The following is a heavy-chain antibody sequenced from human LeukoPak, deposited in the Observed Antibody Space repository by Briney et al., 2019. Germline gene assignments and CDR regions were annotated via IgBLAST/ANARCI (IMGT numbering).Heavy chain of an antibody. CDR1: GFTFSSYG. CDR2: IWYDGSNK. V-gene: IGHV3-33*01. D-gene: IGHD6-13*01. CDR3: ARDIAAAGRVLDY. Sequence: PGRSLRLSCAASGFTFSSYGMHWVRQAPGKGLEWVAVIWYDGSNKYYADSVKGRFTISGDNSKNTLYLQMNSLRAEDTAVYYCARDIAAAGRVLDYWCQGTLVTVSS. J-gene: IGHJ4*02.